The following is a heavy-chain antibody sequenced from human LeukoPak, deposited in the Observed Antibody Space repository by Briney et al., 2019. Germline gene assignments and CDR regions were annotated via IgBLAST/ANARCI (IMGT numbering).Heavy chain of an antibody. V-gene: IGHV3-7*03. D-gene: IGHD4-11*01. CDR1: GFTFSNHW. CDR3: VRSPFSNGY. J-gene: IGHJ4*02. CDR2: IKQDGSEM. Sequence: GGSLRLSCAASGFTFSNHWMHWVRQAPGKGLEWVANIKQDGSEMYYVDSVKGRFTISRDDAKNSLYLQMNSLRAEDTAVYYCVRSPFSNGYWGQGTLVTVSS.